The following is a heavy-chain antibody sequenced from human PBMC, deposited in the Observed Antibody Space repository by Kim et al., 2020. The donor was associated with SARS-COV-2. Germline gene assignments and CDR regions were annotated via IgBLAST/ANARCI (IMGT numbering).Heavy chain of an antibody. J-gene: IGHJ4*02. Sequence: SVKVSCKASGGTFSSYAISWVRQAPGQGLEWMGGIIPIFGTANYAQKFQGRVTITADESTSTAYMELSSLRSEDTAVYYCASHDRPMISVTPFDYWGQGTLVTVSS. CDR2: IIPIFGTA. V-gene: IGHV1-69*13. CDR1: GGTFSSYA. D-gene: IGHD3-22*01. CDR3: ASHDRPMISVTPFDY.